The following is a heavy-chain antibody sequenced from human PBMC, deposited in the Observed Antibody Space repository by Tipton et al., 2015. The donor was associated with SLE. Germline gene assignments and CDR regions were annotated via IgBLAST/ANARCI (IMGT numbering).Heavy chain of an antibody. CDR3: ARASYGLGNSY. CDR1: GGSISSSSYY. D-gene: IGHD4-17*01. CDR2: INHSGST. V-gene: IGHV4-39*07. J-gene: IGHJ4*02. Sequence: TLSLTCTVSGGSISSSSYYWGWIRQPPGKGLEWIGEINHSGSTNYNPSLKSRVTISVDTSKNQFSLKLSSVTAADTAVYYCARASYGLGNSYWGQGTLVTVSS.